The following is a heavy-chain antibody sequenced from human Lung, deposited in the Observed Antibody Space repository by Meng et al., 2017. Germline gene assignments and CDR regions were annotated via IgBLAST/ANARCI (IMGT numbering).Heavy chain of an antibody. V-gene: IGHV3-15*01. CDR1: GFAVSGGG. J-gene: IGHJ4*02. CDR3: TTDVAEVGVGELDY. D-gene: IGHD3-10*01. Sequence: GGSLRLGCVGSGFAVSGGGMAWVGEAPGKGLEWVGRIKSKTDGETTDYAAPVKGRFTISRDDSENTLYLQMNSLKTEDTALYYCTTDVAEVGVGELDYWGQGTLVTVSS. CDR2: IKSKTDGETT.